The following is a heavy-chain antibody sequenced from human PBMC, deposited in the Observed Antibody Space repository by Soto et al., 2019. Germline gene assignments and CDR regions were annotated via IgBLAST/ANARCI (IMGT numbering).Heavy chain of an antibody. Sequence: QVQLVQSGAEVKKPGSSVKVSCKASGGTFSTYAISWVRQAPGQGLEWMGGIIPIFGTANYAQKFQDRVTITADESTSTAYMERSSLRSEDTAVYYCARVGKNDYGDYFYGMDVWGQGTTVTVSS. CDR3: ARVGKNDYGDYFYGMDV. J-gene: IGHJ6*02. V-gene: IGHV1-69*01. CDR2: IIPIFGTA. CDR1: GGTFSTYA. D-gene: IGHD4-17*01.